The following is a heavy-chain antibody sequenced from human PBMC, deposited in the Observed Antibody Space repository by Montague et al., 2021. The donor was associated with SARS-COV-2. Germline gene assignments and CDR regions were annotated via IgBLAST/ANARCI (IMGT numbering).Heavy chain of an antibody. J-gene: IGHJ6*02. V-gene: IGHV4-39*07. CDR2: IYYSRST. CDR1: GGSISSSSYY. CDR3: ARVGRQQLVRLAGIDV. D-gene: IGHD6-13*01. Sequence: SETLSLTCTVSGGSISSSSYYWGWIRQPPGKGLEWIGSIYYSRSTYYNPSLKSRVTISVDTSKNQFSLKLSSVTAADTAVYYCARVGRQQLVRLAGIDVWGQGTTVTVSS.